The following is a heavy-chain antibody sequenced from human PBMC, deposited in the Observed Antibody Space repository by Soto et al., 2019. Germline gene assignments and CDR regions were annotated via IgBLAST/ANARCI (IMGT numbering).Heavy chain of an antibody. CDR2: IYTSGST. Sequence: SETLSLTCNVSGGSIRGYYWSWVRQPAGKPLEWIGRIYTSGSTNYNPSLKSRVSMSVDTSKNQFSLEVTSVTAADTAVYYCAREGASGFGMDVWGLVTTVTVSS. CDR3: AREGASGFGMDV. V-gene: IGHV4-4*07. J-gene: IGHJ6*02. CDR1: GGSIRGYY. D-gene: IGHD1-26*01.